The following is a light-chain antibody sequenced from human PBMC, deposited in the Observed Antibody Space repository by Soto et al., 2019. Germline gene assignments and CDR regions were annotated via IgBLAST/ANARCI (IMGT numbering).Light chain of an antibody. J-gene: IGKJ1*01. Sequence: EILFTQGPATLSLSPGERATLPCRASQSVSSNYLAWSQQKPGQAPRLLMYDASSRATGIPDRLSGSGSGTDFTLTISRLEHEDSALDYCQQYRSSRTFGLGTKVDI. V-gene: IGKV3D-20*01. CDR3: QQYRSSRT. CDR1: QSVSSNY. CDR2: DAS.